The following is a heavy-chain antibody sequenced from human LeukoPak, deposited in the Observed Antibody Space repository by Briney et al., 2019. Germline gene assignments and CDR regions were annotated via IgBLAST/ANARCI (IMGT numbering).Heavy chain of an antibody. Sequence: PSETLSLTCTVSGYSISSGYYWGWIRQPPGKGLEWIGEIHHSGSTNYSPSLKSRVTISVDTSKNQFSLKLSSVTAADTAVYYCARSRGWLQSHPLGYWGQGTLVAVSS. CDR2: IHHSGST. V-gene: IGHV4-38-2*02. CDR3: ARSRGWLQSHPLGY. J-gene: IGHJ4*02. D-gene: IGHD5-24*01. CDR1: GYSISSGYY.